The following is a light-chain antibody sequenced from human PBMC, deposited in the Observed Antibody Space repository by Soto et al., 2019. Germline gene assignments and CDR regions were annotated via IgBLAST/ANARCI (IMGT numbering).Light chain of an antibody. J-gene: IGKJ2*01. CDR3: QQYNNWPLYT. Sequence: EIVMTQSPATLSVSPGERATLSCRASQSVSSNLAWYQQKPGQAPRLLIYGASTRATGIPARFSGSGSGTXXXXXXXXXXXXXXAVYYCQQYNNWPLYTFGQXTKLEIK. CDR2: GAS. CDR1: QSVSSN. V-gene: IGKV3-15*01.